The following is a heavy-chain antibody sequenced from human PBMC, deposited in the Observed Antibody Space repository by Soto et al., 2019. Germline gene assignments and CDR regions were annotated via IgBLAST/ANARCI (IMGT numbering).Heavy chain of an antibody. CDR1: GYTFTSYA. D-gene: IGHD3-10*01. Sequence: ASVKVSCKASGYTFTSYAMHWVRQAPGQRLEWMGWINAGIGNTEYSEKFQGRVTITRDTSASTAYMELSSLRSEDTAVYYCARHYMVGGVMCAFDIWGQGTMVTVSS. V-gene: IGHV1-3*01. J-gene: IGHJ3*02. CDR3: ARHYMVGGVMCAFDI. CDR2: INAGIGNT.